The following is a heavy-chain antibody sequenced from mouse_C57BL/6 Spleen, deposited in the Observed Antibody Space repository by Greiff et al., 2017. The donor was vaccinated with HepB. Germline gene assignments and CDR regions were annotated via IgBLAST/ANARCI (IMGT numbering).Heavy chain of an antibody. V-gene: IGHV1-81*01. J-gene: IGHJ3*01. CDR2: IYPRSGNT. D-gene: IGHD2-12*01. CDR3: ARSYVYSPFAY. Sequence: VKLMESGAELARPGASVKLSCKASGYTFTSYGISWVKQRTGQGLEWIGEIYPRSGNTYYNEKFKGKATLTADKSSSTAYMELRSLTSEDSAVYFCARSYVYSPFAYWGQGTLVTVSA. CDR1: GYTFTSYG.